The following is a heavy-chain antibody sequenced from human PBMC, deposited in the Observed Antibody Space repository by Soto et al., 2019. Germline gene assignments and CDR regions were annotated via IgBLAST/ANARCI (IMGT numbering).Heavy chain of an antibody. CDR2: IGGSGGT. J-gene: IGHJ4*02. CDR3: AKGQGWSYYYDS. D-gene: IGHD2-15*01. V-gene: IGHV3-23*01. CDR1: GFTFSSFA. Sequence: EVQLLESGGGLVQPGEPLRLSCAASGFTFSSFAMSWVRLAPGKGLEWFSSIGGSGGTYYADSVKGRFTISRDNSKNMLYLYLNSLRAEDTAIYYCAKGQGWSYYYDSWGQGTLVTVSS.